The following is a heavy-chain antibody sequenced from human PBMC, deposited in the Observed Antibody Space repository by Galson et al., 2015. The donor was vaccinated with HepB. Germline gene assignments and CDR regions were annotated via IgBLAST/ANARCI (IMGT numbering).Heavy chain of an antibody. CDR2: INTNTGNP. Sequence: SVKVSCKASGYHLNKYGLNWVRQAPGQGLEWMGWINTNTGNPRYAQGFTGRFVFSLDTSVSTAYLQISSLKAEDTAMYYCARGEGSAYYYVGYWGQGTLVTVSS. D-gene: IGHD3-22*01. CDR3: ARGEGSAYYYVGY. V-gene: IGHV7-4-1*02. J-gene: IGHJ4*02. CDR1: GYHLNKYG.